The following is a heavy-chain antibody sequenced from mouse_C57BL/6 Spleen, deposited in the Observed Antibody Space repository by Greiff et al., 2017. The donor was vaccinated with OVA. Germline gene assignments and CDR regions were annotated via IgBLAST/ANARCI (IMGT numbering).Heavy chain of an antibody. J-gene: IGHJ2*01. CDR1: GYAFSSSW. Sequence: QVQLKQSGPELVKPGASVKISCKASGYAFSSSWMNWVKQRPGKGLEWIGRIYPGDGDTNYNGKFKGKATLTADKSSSTAYMQLSSLTSEDSAVYFCARDYNYDVGYWGQGTTRTVSS. CDR3: ARDYNYDVGY. V-gene: IGHV1-82*01. D-gene: IGHD2-12*01. CDR2: IYPGDGDT.